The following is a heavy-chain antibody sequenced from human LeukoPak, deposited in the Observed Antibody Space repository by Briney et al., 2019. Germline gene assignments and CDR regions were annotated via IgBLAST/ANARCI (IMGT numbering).Heavy chain of an antibody. V-gene: IGHV4-34*01. CDR2: IYYSGST. D-gene: IGHD4-11*01. CDR1: GGSFSGYY. Sequence: SGTLSLTCAVYGGSFSGYYWSWIRQPPGKGLEWIGSIYYSGSTYYNPSLKSRVTISVDTSKNQFSLKLSSVTAADTAVYYCARLRGTTVTTAQRFLNYYYYYMDVWGKGTTVTVSS. J-gene: IGHJ6*03. CDR3: ARLRGTTVTTAQRFLNYYYYYMDV.